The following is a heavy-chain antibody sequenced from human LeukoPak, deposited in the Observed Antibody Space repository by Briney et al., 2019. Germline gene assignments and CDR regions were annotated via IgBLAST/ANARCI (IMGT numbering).Heavy chain of an antibody. CDR3: ARDRGMGGLWFGEFGVDY. CDR1: GFTFSSYA. CDR2: ISSNGGST. V-gene: IGHV3-64*01. D-gene: IGHD3-10*01. J-gene: IGHJ4*02. Sequence: GGSLRLSCAASGFTFSSYAMHWVRQAPGKGLEYVSAISSNGGSTYYANSVKGRFTISRDNSKNTLYLQMGSLRAEDMAVYYCARDRGMGGLWFGEFGVDYWGQGTLVTVSS.